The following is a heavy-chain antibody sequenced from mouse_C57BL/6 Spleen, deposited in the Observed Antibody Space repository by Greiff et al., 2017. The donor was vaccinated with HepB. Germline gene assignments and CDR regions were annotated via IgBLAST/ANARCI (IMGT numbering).Heavy chain of an antibody. CDR1: GYAFSSSW. D-gene: IGHD1-1*01. V-gene: IGHV1-82*01. CDR2: IYPGDGDT. Sequence: VQLQQSGPELVKPGASVKISCKASGYAFSSSWMNWVKQRPGKGLEWIGRIYPGDGDTNYNGKFKGKATLTADKSSSTAYMQLSSLTSEDSAVYFCALGSSYVNFDYWGQGTTLTVSS. J-gene: IGHJ2*01. CDR3: ALGSSYVNFDY.